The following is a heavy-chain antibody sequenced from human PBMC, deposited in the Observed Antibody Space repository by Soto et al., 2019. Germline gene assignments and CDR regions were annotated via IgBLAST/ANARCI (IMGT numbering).Heavy chain of an antibody. CDR3: AREYCGGDCFPPEYFQH. V-gene: IGHV1-69*13. CDR1: GGTFSSYA. Sequence: SVKVSCKASGGTFSSYAISWVRQAPGQGLEWMGGIIPIFGTANYAQKFQGRVTITADESTSTAYMELSSLRSEDTAVYYCAREYCGGDCFPPEYFQHWGQGTLVTVSS. J-gene: IGHJ1*01. D-gene: IGHD2-21*02. CDR2: IIPIFGTA.